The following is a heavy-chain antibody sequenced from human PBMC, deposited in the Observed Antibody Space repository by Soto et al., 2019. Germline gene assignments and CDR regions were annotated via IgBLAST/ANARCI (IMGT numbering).Heavy chain of an antibody. CDR2: IYYSGST. V-gene: IGHV4-31*03. D-gene: IGHD6-6*01. CDR1: GGSIRSGGYY. Sequence: SETLSLTCTVSGGSIRSGGYYWSWIRHHRGKGLEWIGYIYYSGSTYYNPSLKSRVTISVDTSKNQFSLKLRSVTAADTAVYYCARGRYSSSSNWFDPWGQGTLVTVSS. J-gene: IGHJ5*02. CDR3: ARGRYSSSSNWFDP.